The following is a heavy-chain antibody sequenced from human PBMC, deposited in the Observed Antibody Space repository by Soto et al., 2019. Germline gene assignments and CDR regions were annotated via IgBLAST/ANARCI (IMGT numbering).Heavy chain of an antibody. V-gene: IGHV3-23*01. CDR2: ISGSGGST. Sequence: GGSLRLSCAASGFTFSSYAMSWVRQAPGKGLEWVSAISGSGGSTYYADSVKGRFTISRDNSKNTLYLQMNSLRAEDTAVYYCAKLHCSSTSCPLIYYYYMDVWGKGTTVTVSS. CDR1: GFTFSSYA. J-gene: IGHJ6*03. D-gene: IGHD2-2*01. CDR3: AKLHCSSTSCPLIYYYYMDV.